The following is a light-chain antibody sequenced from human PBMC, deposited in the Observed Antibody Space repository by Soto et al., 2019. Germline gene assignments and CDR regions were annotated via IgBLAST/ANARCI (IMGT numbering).Light chain of an antibody. J-gene: IGKJ1*01. Sequence: EIVLTQSPGTLSLSPGEGATLSCRASQSISSTFLAWYQHKPGQAPRVLIYGATRSAAGIPDSLSGSGSGTDFTLTISRLEPEYSAAYYCQQDESSWTFGQGTKVEVK. CDR2: GAT. CDR1: QSISSTF. V-gene: IGKV3-20*01. CDR3: QQDESSWT.